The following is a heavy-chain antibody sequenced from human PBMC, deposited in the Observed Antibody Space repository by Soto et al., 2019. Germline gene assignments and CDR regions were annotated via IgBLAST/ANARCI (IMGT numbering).Heavy chain of an antibody. CDR1: GFTFSDYY. CDR3: AGSRYYYGSGYNWFDP. V-gene: IGHV3-11*01. CDR2: ISSSGSTI. D-gene: IGHD3-10*01. Sequence: GGSLRLSCAASGFTFSDYYMSWIRQAPGKGLEWVSYISSSGSTIYYADSVKGRFTISRDNAKNSLYLQMNSLRADDTAVYYCAGSRYYYGSGYNWFDPWGQGTLVTVSS. J-gene: IGHJ5*02.